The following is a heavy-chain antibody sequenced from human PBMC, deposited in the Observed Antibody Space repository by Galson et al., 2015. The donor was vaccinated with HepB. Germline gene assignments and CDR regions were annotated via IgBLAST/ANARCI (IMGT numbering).Heavy chain of an antibody. V-gene: IGHV1-2*02. Sequence: SVKVSCKASGYTFSDYYMHWVRQAPGQGLEWMGWINPNSGGTNSAQEFQGRITMTRDTSISTAYMELSRLRSDDTAVYYCARERITIFENCFDPWGQGTLVTVSS. CDR1: GYTFSDYY. J-gene: IGHJ5*02. CDR3: ARERITIFENCFDP. CDR2: INPNSGGT. D-gene: IGHD3-3*01.